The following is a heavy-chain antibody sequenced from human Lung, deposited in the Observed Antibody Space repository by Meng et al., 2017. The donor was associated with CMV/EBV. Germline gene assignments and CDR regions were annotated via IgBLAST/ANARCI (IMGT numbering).Heavy chain of an antibody. CDR2: IYPGDSDT. V-gene: IGHV5-51*01. J-gene: IGHJ3*02. CDR1: GYSFTSYW. Sequence: GESLKISCKGSGYSFTSYWIGWVRQMPGKGLEWMGIIYPGDSDTRYSPSFQGQVTISADKSISTAYLQWSSLKASDTAMYYCARQLYCSSTSCYTNAFDIXGQGXMVTVSS. CDR3: ARQLYCSSTSCYTNAFDI. D-gene: IGHD2-2*02.